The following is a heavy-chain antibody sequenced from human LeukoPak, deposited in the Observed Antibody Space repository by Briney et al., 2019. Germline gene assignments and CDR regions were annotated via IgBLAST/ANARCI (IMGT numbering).Heavy chain of an antibody. CDR3: ARYSYGGEDWFDP. CDR1: GGSVSSSNNY. CDR2: IYYSGST. D-gene: IGHD5-18*01. J-gene: IGHJ5*02. V-gene: IGHV4-39*02. Sequence: PSETLSLTCTVYGGSVSSSNNYWGWIRQPPGKGLEWIGSIYYSGSTYYNPSLKSRVTISVDTSKNYFSLKMSSVTAADTAVYYCARYSYGGEDWFDPWGPGNPGHRLL.